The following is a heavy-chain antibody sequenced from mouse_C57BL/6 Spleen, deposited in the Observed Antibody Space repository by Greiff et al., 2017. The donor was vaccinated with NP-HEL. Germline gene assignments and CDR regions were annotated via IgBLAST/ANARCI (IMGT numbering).Heavy chain of an antibody. Sequence: QVQLQQPGAELVKPGASVKMSCKASGYTFTSYWITWVKQRPGQGLEWIGDIYPGSGSTNYNEKFKSKATLTVDTSSSTAYMQLSSLTSEDSAVYYCERDYGSSYVGGYAMDYWGKGTSVTVSS. CDR3: ERDYGSSYVGGYAMDY. CDR1: GYTFTSYW. V-gene: IGHV1-55*01. J-gene: IGHJ4*01. D-gene: IGHD1-1*01. CDR2: IYPGSGST.